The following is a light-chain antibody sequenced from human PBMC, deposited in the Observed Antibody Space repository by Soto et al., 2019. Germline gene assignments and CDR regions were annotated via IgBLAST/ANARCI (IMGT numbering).Light chain of an antibody. CDR3: WSYSCRSYAGSNLVV. CDR2: DVS. CDR1: SSDVGGANI. Sequence: QSALTQPPSASGAPVQSVTISCTGTSSDVGGANIVSWYQHHPGKAPKLMIYDVSKRPSGVPDRFSGSKSGTTASLTVSGLQAEDEADYDGWSYSCRSYAGSNLVVFGGGTKLTVL. J-gene: IGLJ3*02. V-gene: IGLV2-8*01.